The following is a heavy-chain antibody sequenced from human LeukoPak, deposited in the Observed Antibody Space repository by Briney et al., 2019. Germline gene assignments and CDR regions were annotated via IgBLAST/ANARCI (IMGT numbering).Heavy chain of an antibody. D-gene: IGHD3-10*01. J-gene: IGHJ4*02. Sequence: GGSLRLSCAASGFIFSDYVLNWVRQAPGKGLEWVAYISSSGGAIYYSDSLEGRFTISRDNAKNSVYLEMNRLRAEDTAVYYCARAAVLLWFGPDYWGQGTLVTVSS. CDR2: ISSSGGAI. CDR3: ARAAVLLWFGPDY. CDR1: GFIFSDYV. V-gene: IGHV3-48*03.